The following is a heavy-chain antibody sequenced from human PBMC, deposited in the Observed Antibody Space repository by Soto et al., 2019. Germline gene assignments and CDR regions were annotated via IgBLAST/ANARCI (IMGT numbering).Heavy chain of an antibody. Sequence: EAHLVESGGGLVQPGRSRRLSCAASGFTFSSYAFNWVRQAPGKGLEWISYISVGSGSIFYADSVKGRFTISRDDAQNSLYLQMNTPRDEDTAIYFCVRDDKWAFDIWGQGTTVIVSS. CDR1: GFTFSSYA. CDR3: VRDDKWAFDI. D-gene: IGHD1-26*01. CDR2: ISVGSGSI. V-gene: IGHV3-48*02. J-gene: IGHJ3*02.